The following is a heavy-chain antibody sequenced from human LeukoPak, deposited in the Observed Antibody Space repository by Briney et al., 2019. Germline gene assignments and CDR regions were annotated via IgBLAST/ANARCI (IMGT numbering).Heavy chain of an antibody. J-gene: IGHJ4*02. CDR2: IYWDVDK. CDR3: AHNTNYDFWSGYSFFDY. D-gene: IGHD3-3*01. V-gene: IGHV2-5*02. CDR1: GFSLSTSGVG. Sequence: SGPTLVKPTQTLTLTCTFSGFSLSTSGVGVGWIRQPPGKALEWLALIYWDVDKHYSQSPKSRLTITKDTSKNQVVLTMTHTHPVDTATYYCAHNTNYDFWSGYSFFDYWGQGTLVTVSS.